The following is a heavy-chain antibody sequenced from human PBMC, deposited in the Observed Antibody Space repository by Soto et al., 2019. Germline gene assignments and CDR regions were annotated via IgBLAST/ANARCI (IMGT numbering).Heavy chain of an antibody. CDR1: GGSFSGYY. CDR3: ARQSKVLLWLNIDS. D-gene: IGHD3-10*01. V-gene: IGHV4-34*01. CDR2: INHSGST. J-gene: IGHJ5*01. Sequence: SETLSLTCAVYGGSFSGYYWSWIRQPPGKGLEWIGEINHSGSTNYNPSLKSRVTISVDTSKNQFSLKLSSVTAADTAVYYCARQSKVLLWLNIDSWGKGTLVTVSS.